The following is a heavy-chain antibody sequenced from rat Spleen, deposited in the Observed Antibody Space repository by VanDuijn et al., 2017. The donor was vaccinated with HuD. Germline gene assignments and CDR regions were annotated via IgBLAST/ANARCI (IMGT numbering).Heavy chain of an antibody. CDR2: ISYDGSST. V-gene: IGHV5-29*01. J-gene: IGHJ2*01. CDR1: GFTFSDYG. D-gene: IGHD3-4*01. CDR3: ARRTYTNPMLDFDY. Sequence: EVQLVESGGGLVQPGRSLKLSCAASGFTFSDYGMAWVRQAPTKGLEVVAFISYDGSSTYYRDAVKGRFTISRDNAKSTLYLQMDSLRSEDTATYYCARRTYTNPMLDFDYWGQGVMVTVSS.